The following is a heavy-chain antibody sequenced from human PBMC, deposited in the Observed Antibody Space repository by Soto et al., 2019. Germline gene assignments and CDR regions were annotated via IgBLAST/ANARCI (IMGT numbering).Heavy chain of an antibody. V-gene: IGHV4-31*03. CDR3: ARLSGSWQSWFDP. Sequence: QVQLQESGPGLVKPSQTLSLTCIVSGGSISSNDFYWSWIRQHPGKGLEWIGYIYYSGNTYYNPSPKSRVTLLVDTSKNQFSLKVSSVTAADTAVYYCARLSGSWQSWFDPWGPGTLVTVSS. CDR2: IYYSGNT. D-gene: IGHD6-13*01. CDR1: GGSISSNDFY. J-gene: IGHJ5*02.